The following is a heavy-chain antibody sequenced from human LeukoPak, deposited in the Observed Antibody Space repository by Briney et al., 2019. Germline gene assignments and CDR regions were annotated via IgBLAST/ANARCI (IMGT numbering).Heavy chain of an antibody. CDR1: GGSISSYY. CDR2: FYYSGST. Sequence: SETLSLTCTVSGGSISSYYWTWFRQPPGKGLEWIGHFYYSGSTSYNPSLESRVTISADTSKNQFSLNLNSVTAAGMAVYYCARDRGYGGTPGYFDYWGQGTLVTVSS. V-gene: IGHV4-59*01. J-gene: IGHJ4*02. CDR3: ARDRGYGGTPGYFDY. D-gene: IGHD4-23*01.